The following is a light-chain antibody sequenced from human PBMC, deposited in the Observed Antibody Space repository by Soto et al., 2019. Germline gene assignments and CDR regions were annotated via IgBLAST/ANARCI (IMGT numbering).Light chain of an antibody. Sequence: EVVLTQSPGTLSLSPGERATLSCRASQSISNNYFARYQQKPGQAPRLLIFGSSDRATGIPDRFSGSGSGTDFTLTISRLAPEDFAVYYCQQHGSSPPYTFGQGTKLEIK. CDR2: GSS. CDR3: QQHGSSPPYT. CDR1: QSISNNY. V-gene: IGKV3-20*01. J-gene: IGKJ2*01.